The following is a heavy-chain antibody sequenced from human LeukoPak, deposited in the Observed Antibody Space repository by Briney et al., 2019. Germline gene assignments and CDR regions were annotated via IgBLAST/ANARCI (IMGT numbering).Heavy chain of an antibody. V-gene: IGHV4-59*01. CDR1: GGSISIYH. Sequence: SETLSLTCTVSGGSISIYHWTWIRQPPGKGLEWIGYIHYSGSTKYNPSLKSRVTISVDTSKNQLSLKMRSVTAADTAVYYGASAITTPGTTDFDYWGQGTLVTVSS. CDR3: ASAITTPGTTDFDY. D-gene: IGHD1-7*01. J-gene: IGHJ4*02. CDR2: IHYSGST.